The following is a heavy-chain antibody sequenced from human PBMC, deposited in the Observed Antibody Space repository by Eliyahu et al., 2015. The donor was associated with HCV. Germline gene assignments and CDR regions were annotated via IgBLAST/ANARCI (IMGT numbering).Heavy chain of an antibody. CDR1: GFSFXSYG. J-gene: IGHJ3*01. Sequence: QVHLVESGGGVVQPGKSLXXSXSASGFSFXSYGLHWXRQVPGKGLEWVAYITFDGTREFYADSVRGRFTISRDNSKNSLYVEVKSLRAEDTGIYFCAKPCGGDCFGAFDVWGQGTIVIVSS. CDR3: AKPCGGDCFGAFDV. CDR2: ITFDGTRE. V-gene: IGHV3-30*18. D-gene: IGHD2-21*02.